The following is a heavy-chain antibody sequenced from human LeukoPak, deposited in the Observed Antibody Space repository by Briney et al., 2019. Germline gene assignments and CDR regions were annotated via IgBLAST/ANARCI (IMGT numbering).Heavy chain of an antibody. D-gene: IGHD3-16*01. Sequence: GGSPRLFCGASGITLSSFCMHWGRQAPGQGVGGGGVIWYDGSNKYYADAVKGRFTISRDNSKNTLYLQMNSLRAEDTAVYYCARAWATDQAWGQGTLVTVSS. V-gene: IGHV3-33*01. J-gene: IGHJ4*02. CDR3: ARAWATDQA. CDR2: IWYDGSNK. CDR1: GITLSSFC.